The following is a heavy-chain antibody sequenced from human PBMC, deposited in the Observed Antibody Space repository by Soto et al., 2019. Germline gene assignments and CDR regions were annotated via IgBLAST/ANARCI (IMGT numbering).Heavy chain of an antibody. V-gene: IGHV4-39*01. CDR2: IYYSGST. D-gene: IGHD5-18*01. CDR1: GGSISSSSYY. Sequence: SSETLSLTCTVSGGSISSSSYYWGWIRQPPGKGLEWIGSIYYSGSTYYNPSLKSRVTISVDTSKNQFSLKLSSVTAADTAVYYCARRAMVKNAFDIWGQGTMVT. CDR3: ARRAMVKNAFDI. J-gene: IGHJ3*02.